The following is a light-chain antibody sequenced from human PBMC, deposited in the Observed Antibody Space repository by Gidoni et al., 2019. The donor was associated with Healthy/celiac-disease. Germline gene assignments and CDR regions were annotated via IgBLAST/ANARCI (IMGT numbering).Light chain of an antibody. CDR2: KAS. J-gene: IGKJ2*01. Sequence: DIQMTQSPSTLCASVGDRVTITCRASQSISSWLAWYQQKPGKAPKLLIYKASSLESGVPSRFSGSGSGTEFTLTISSLQPDDFATYYCQQYNSYPYTFGQXTKLEIK. CDR3: QQYNSYPYT. CDR1: QSISSW. V-gene: IGKV1-5*03.